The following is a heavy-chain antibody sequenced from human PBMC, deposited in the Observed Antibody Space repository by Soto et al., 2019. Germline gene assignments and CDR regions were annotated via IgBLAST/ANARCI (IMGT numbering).Heavy chain of an antibody. J-gene: IGHJ4*02. Sequence: ASVKVSCKASGYTFTSYGISWVRQAPGQGLEWMGWISAYNGNTNYAQKPQGRVTMTTDTSTSTAYMELRSLRSDDTAVYYCARGTYYYDSSGCDYWGQGTLVTVSS. V-gene: IGHV1-18*01. CDR1: GYTFTSYG. CDR2: ISAYNGNT. D-gene: IGHD3-22*01. CDR3: ARGTYYYDSSGCDY.